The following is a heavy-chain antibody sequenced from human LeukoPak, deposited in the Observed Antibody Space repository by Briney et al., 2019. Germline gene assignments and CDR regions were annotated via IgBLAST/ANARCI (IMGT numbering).Heavy chain of an antibody. V-gene: IGHV3-23*01. D-gene: IGHD1-1*01. CDR3: ARDWKTNSFDY. J-gene: IGHJ4*02. CDR1: GFTFSSYA. Sequence: GESLRLSCAASGFTFSSYAMSWVRQAPGKGLEWVSGISGGGGTTYYADSVKGRFTISRDNSKNTLYLQMNSLRAEDTAVYYCARDWKTNSFDYWGQGTLVTVSS. CDR2: ISGGGGTT.